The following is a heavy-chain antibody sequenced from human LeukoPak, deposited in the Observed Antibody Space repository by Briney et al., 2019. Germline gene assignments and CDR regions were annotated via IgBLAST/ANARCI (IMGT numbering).Heavy chain of an antibody. Sequence: PSETLSLTCAVYGGSFSGYYWSWIRQPPGKGLEWIGEINHSGSTNYNPSLKSRVTISVDTSKNQFSLKLSSVTAADTAVYYCASLVREIDYWGQGTLVTVSS. CDR3: ASLVREIDY. D-gene: IGHD1-26*01. J-gene: IGHJ4*02. CDR2: INHSGST. V-gene: IGHV4-34*01. CDR1: GGSFSGYY.